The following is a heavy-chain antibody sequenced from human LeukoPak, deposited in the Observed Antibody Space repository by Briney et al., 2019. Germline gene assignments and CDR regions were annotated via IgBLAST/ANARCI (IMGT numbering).Heavy chain of an antibody. Sequence: ASVKVSCKASGYTFTGYYMHWVRQAPGQGLEWMGWINPNSGGTNYAQKFQGRVTMTRDTSISTAYMELSRLRSGDTAVYYCARVPTYCSSTSCYARFDYWGQGTLVTVSS. V-gene: IGHV1-2*02. CDR1: GYTFTGYY. J-gene: IGHJ4*02. D-gene: IGHD2-2*01. CDR2: INPNSGGT. CDR3: ARVPTYCSSTSCYARFDY.